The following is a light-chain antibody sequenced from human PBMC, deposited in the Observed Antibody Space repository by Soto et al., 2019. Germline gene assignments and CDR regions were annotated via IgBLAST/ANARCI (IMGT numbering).Light chain of an antibody. CDR2: EVS. CDR3: SSYPSSSTPV. Sequence: QSALTQPASVSGSPGQSITISCTGTSSDVGGYNYISWYQQHPGKAPKLMIYEVSNRPSGVSNRFSGSKSGNTASLTISGLQAEYEADYYCSSYPSSSTPVFGTGIKITVL. CDR1: SSDVGGYNY. V-gene: IGLV2-14*01. J-gene: IGLJ1*01.